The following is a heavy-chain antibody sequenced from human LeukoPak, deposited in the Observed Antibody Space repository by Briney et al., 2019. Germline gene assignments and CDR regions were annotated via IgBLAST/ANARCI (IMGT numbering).Heavy chain of an antibody. CDR3: AKDGGHSSVLYYFES. D-gene: IGHD6-19*01. Sequence: PGGSLRLSCAASGFTFSSYEMNWVRQAPGKGLEWVSYISSSGSTIYYADSVKGRFTISRDNAKNSLYLQMNSLRPEDTAFYYCAKDGGHSSVLYYFESWGQGTLVTVSS. V-gene: IGHV3-48*03. J-gene: IGHJ4*02. CDR1: GFTFSSYE. CDR2: ISSSGSTI.